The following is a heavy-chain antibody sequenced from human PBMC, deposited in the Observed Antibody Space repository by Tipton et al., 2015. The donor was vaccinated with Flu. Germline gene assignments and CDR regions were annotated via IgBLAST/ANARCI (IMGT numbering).Heavy chain of an antibody. J-gene: IGHJ4*02. CDR3: ARDRRGIAAGGYFDY. CDR1: GFIVSSIY. CDR2: IYSGGST. Sequence: SLRLSCAASGFIVSSIYMSWVRQAPGKGLEWVSVIYSGGSTYYADAVKSRFTISRDNSKNTLYLQMNSLRAEDTAVYYCARDRRGIAAGGYFDYWGQGTLVTVSS. V-gene: IGHV3-66*02. D-gene: IGHD6-13*01.